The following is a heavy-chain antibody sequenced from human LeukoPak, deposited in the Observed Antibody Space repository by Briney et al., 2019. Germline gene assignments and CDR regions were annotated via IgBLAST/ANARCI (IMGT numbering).Heavy chain of an antibody. V-gene: IGHV4-34*01. J-gene: IGHJ6*02. CDR1: GGSFSGYY. CDR2: INHSGST. Sequence: PSETLSLTCAVYGGSFSGYYWSWIRQPPGKGLEWIGEINHSGSTNYNPSLKSRVTISVDTSKNQFSLKLSSVTAADTAVYYCARGLIITMVRGVIGYYYGMDVWGQATTVTVYS. D-gene: IGHD3-10*01. CDR3: ARGLIITMVRGVIGYYYGMDV.